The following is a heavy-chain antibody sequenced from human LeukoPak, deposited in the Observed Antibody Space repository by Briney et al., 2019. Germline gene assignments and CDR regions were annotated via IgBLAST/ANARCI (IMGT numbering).Heavy chain of an antibody. CDR3: ARDPIVGATRSY. CDR1: GGSITSYY. Sequence: SETLSLTCTVSGGSITSYYWSWIRQSAGKGPEWIGRIYSSGSTNYNPSLKSRVTISVDTSKNQFSLKLSSVTAADTAVYYCARDPIVGATRSYWGQGTLVTVSS. J-gene: IGHJ4*02. CDR2: IYSSGST. V-gene: IGHV4-4*07. D-gene: IGHD1-26*01.